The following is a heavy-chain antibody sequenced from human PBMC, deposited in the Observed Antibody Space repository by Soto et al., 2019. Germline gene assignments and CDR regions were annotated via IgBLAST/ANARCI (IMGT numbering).Heavy chain of an antibody. V-gene: IGHV4-59*08. CDR1: GGSISSYY. D-gene: IGHD3-3*01. CDR3: VRYYDFWSGPRFDP. Sequence: PSETLSLTCTVSGGSISSYYWSWIRQPPGKGLEWIGYIYYSGSTNYNPSLKSRVTISVDTSKNQFSLKLSSVTAADTAVYYCVRYYDFWSGPRFDPWGQGTLVTVSS. J-gene: IGHJ5*02. CDR2: IYYSGST.